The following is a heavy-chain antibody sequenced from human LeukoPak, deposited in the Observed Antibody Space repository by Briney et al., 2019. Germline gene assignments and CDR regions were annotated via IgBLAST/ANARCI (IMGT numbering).Heavy chain of an antibody. CDR1: GFTFSSYS. V-gene: IGHV3-21*01. J-gene: IGHJ4*02. Sequence: PGGSLRLSCAASGFTFSSYSMNWVRQAPGKGLEWVSSISSSSCYIYYADSVKGRFTISRGNAKNSLYLQMNSLRAEDTAVYYCARDPADSRGWYNYWGQGTLVTVSS. CDR2: ISSSSCYI. D-gene: IGHD6-19*01. CDR3: ARDPADSRGWYNY.